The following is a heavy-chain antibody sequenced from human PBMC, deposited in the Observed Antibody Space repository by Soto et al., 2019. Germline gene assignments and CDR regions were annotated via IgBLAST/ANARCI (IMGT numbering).Heavy chain of an antibody. CDR3: AKDSSGYSNYFDY. D-gene: IGHD3-22*01. CDR2: ISYDGSNK. J-gene: IGHJ4*02. V-gene: IGHV3-30*18. Sequence: QVQLVESGGGVVQPGRSLRLSCAASGFTFSSYGMHWVRQAPGKGLEWVAVISYDGSNKYYADSVKDRFTISRDNSKNTLYLQMNSLRAEDTAVYYCAKDSSGYSNYFDYWGQGTLVTVSS. CDR1: GFTFSSYG.